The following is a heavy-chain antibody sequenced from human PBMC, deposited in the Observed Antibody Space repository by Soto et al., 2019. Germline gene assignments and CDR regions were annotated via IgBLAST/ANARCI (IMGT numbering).Heavy chain of an antibody. CDR2: IWYDGSEK. D-gene: IGHD1-1*01. Sequence: QVQLVESGGGVVQPGRSLRLSCEASGFTFRSHGMHWVRQAPGKGLECLAVIWYDGSEKYYADSVKGRFTISRDNSKNTLYLQMNSLTVEETAVYYCARWSDNKVVDPWGQGTVVTVS. V-gene: IGHV3-33*01. CDR3: ARWSDNKVVDP. J-gene: IGHJ5*02. CDR1: GFTFRSHG.